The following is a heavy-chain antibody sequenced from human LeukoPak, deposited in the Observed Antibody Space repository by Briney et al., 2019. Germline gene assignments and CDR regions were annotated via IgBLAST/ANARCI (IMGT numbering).Heavy chain of an antibody. V-gene: IGHV1-18*01. D-gene: IGHD3-3*01. CDR3: ARWGDFWSGPSYYFDY. J-gene: IGHJ4*02. CDR2: ISAYDGNT. CDR1: GYTFTSYD. Sequence: VASVKVSCKASGYTFTSYDINWVRQATGQGLEWMGWISAYDGNTNYAQKLQGRVTMTTDTSTSTAYMELRSLRSDDTAVYYCARWGDFWSGPSYYFDYWGQGTLVTVSS.